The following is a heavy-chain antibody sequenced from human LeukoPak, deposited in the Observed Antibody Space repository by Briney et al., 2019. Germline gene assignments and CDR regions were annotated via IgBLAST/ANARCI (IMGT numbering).Heavy chain of an antibody. CDR1: GFTFSSYW. CDR2: ISYDGSNK. CDR3: AKEVDGYSYGYDY. Sequence: GGSLRLSCAASGFTFSSYWMTWVRQTPGKGLEWVAVISYDGSNKFHADSVKGRFTISRDNSKNTLYLQMNSLRAEDTALYHCAKEVDGYSYGYDYWGQGTLVTVSS. V-gene: IGHV3-30*18. J-gene: IGHJ4*02. D-gene: IGHD5-18*01.